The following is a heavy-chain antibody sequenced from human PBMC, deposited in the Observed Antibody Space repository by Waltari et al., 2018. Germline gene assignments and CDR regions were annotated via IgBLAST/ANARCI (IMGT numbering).Heavy chain of an antibody. J-gene: IGHJ3*02. V-gene: IGHV1-69*06. D-gene: IGHD2-21*01. CDR2: IIPIFGTA. Sequence: VRQAPGQGLEWMGRIIPIFGTANYAQKFQGRVTITADKSTSTAYMELSSLRSEDTAVYYCARGALVVINAFDIWGQGTMVTVSS. CDR3: ARGALVVINAFDI.